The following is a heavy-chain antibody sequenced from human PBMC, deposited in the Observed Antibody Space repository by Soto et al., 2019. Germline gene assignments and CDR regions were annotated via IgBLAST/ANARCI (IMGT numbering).Heavy chain of an antibody. Sequence: SETLSLTCTVSGGSISSYYWSWIRQPPGKGLEWIGYIYYSGSTNYNPSLKSRVTISVDTSKNQFSLKLSSVTAADTAVYYFARGGLKRWNYDILTGYYSNWFDPWGQGTLVTVS. D-gene: IGHD3-9*01. CDR3: ARGGLKRWNYDILTGYYSNWFDP. CDR2: IYYSGST. CDR1: GGSISSYY. V-gene: IGHV4-59*01. J-gene: IGHJ5*02.